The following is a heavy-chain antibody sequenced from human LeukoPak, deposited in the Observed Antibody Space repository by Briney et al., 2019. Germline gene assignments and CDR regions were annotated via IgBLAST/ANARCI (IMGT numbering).Heavy chain of an antibody. CDR1: GYTLTELS. J-gene: IGHJ4*02. CDR2: FDPEDGET. CDR3: ATGEDRFGVVISFDY. Sequence: ASVKVSCKVSGYTLTELSMHWVRQAPGKGLEWMGGFDPEDGETIYAQKFQGRVTMTEDTSTDTAYMELSSLSSEDTAVYYCATGEDRFGVVISFDYWGQGTLVTVSS. V-gene: IGHV1-24*01. D-gene: IGHD3-3*01.